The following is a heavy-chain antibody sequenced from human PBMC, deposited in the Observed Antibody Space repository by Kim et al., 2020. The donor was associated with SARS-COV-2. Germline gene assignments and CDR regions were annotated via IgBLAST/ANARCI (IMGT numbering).Heavy chain of an antibody. V-gene: IGHV3-33*05. CDR1: GFTFSSYG. J-gene: IGHJ6*02. D-gene: IGHD6-13*01. CDR2: ISYDGSNK. CDR3: ARVLGAAAGTYYYYVMDV. Sequence: GGSLRLSCAASGFTFSSYGLHWVRQAPGKGLEWVAVISYDGSNKYYADSVKGRFTISRDNSKNTLYLQMNSLRAEDTALYYCARVLGAAAGTYYYYVMDVWGQGTTVTVSS.